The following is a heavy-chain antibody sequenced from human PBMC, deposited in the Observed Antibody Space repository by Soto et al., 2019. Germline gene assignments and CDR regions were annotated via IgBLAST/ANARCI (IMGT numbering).Heavy chain of an antibody. CDR3: AKPAAAGMTYYFDN. J-gene: IGHJ4*02. Sequence: EVQLLESGGGLVQPGGSLRLSCAASGFTFSSYAMTWVRQAPGKGLDWVSGIGASGGSTYYADSVKGRFTISRDNSKNTLYLQMNRLRAEDTAVYYCAKPAAAGMTYYFDNWGQGTPVTVSS. CDR2: IGASGGST. V-gene: IGHV3-23*01. D-gene: IGHD6-13*01. CDR1: GFTFSSYA.